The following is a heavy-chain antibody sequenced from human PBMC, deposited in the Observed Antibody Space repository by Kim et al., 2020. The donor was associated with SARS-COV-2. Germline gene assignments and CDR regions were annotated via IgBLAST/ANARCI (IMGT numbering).Heavy chain of an antibody. CDR3: VTDAFRTTVTKLFDP. V-gene: IGHV4-39*02. CDR1: GASVRSTSYY. Sequence: SETLSLICSVYGASVRSTSYYWGWVRQPPGKGLEWIGGIYYTGNTVANPSLSSRVSMSIDTSKNQFSLNLGSLTAADTAVYYCVTDAFRTTVTKLFDPWGQGTLVTVSS. J-gene: IGHJ5*02. D-gene: IGHD4-17*01. CDR2: IYYTGNT.